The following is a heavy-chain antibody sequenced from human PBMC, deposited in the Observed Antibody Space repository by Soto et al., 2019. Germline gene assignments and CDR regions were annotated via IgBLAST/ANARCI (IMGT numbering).Heavy chain of an antibody. J-gene: IGHJ3*01. CDR2: INPGNGNT. Sequence: QVQLVQSGAEVRKPGASVNISCRASGFSFSDNLINWVRQAPGQSLEWMGWINPGNGNTRYSPTFQGRVTISRHSSASIAYVEVIDLTSEDTAVYYCAIDILSVGPRANDAFDVWGQGTRVTVSS. CDR3: AIDILSVGPRANDAFDV. CDR1: GFSFSDNL. V-gene: IGHV1-3*01. D-gene: IGHD2-8*02.